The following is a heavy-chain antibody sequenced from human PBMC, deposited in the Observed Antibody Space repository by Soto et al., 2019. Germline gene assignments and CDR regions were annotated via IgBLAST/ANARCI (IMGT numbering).Heavy chain of an antibody. CDR3: ARERGYSYGYAEYYYYMDV. CDR1: GYTLTELS. D-gene: IGHD5-18*01. V-gene: IGHV1-24*01. J-gene: IGHJ6*03. CDR2: FDPEDGET. Sequence: ASVKVSCKVSGYTLTELSMHWVRQAPGKGLEWMGGFDPEDGETIYAQKFQGRVTMTADTSTSTAYMELSSLRSEDTAVYYCARERGYSYGYAEYYYYMDVWGKGTTVTVSS.